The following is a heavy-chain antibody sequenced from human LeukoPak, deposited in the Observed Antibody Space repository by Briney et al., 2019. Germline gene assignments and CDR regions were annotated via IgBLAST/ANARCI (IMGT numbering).Heavy chain of an antibody. D-gene: IGHD5-24*01. J-gene: IGHJ4*02. CDR3: ARGQPGRDGYNFFDY. V-gene: IGHV3-7*01. CDR1: GFTFSSYW. CDR2: IKQDGSEK. Sequence: PGGSLRLSCAASGFTFSSYWMSWVRQAPGKGLEWVANIKQDGSEKYYVDSVKDRFTISRDNAKNSLYLQMNSLRAEDTAVYYCARGQPGRDGYNFFDYWGQGTLVTVSS.